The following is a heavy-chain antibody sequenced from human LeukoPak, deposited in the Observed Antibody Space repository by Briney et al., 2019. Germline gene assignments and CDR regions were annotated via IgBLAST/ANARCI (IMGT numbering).Heavy chain of an antibody. Sequence: SETLSLTCTVSGGSISSYYWSWIRQPAGKGLEWIGRIYTSGSTNYNPSLKSRVTMSVDTSKNQFSLKLSSVTAADTAVYYCAATGTCGLAYYFDYWGQGTLVTVSS. CDR1: GGSISSYY. D-gene: IGHD1-1*01. J-gene: IGHJ4*02. CDR3: AATGTCGLAYYFDY. V-gene: IGHV4-4*07. CDR2: IYTSGST.